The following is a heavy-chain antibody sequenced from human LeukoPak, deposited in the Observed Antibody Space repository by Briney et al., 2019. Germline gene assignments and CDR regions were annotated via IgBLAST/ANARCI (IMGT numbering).Heavy chain of an antibody. CDR1: GGTFSSYA. D-gene: IGHD4-23*01. J-gene: IGHJ4*02. Sequence: SVKVSCKASGGTFSSYAISWVRQAPGQGLEWMGGIIPIFGTANYAQKFQGRVTITADKSTSTAYMELSSLRSEDTAVYYCARVGGNRNAMIDYWGQGTLVTVSS. CDR3: ARVGGNRNAMIDY. CDR2: IIPIFGTA. V-gene: IGHV1-69*06.